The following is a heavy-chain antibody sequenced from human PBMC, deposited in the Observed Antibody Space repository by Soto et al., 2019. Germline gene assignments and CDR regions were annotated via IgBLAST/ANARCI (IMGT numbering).Heavy chain of an antibody. J-gene: IGHJ2*01. CDR3: AHRAYYGSSGYYSRYWYFDL. CDR1: GFSLSTSGVG. D-gene: IGHD3-22*01. V-gene: IGHV2-5*02. CDR2: IYWDDDK. Sequence: QITLKESGPTLVKPTQTLTLTCTFSGFSLSTSGVGVGWIRQPPGKALEWLALIYWDDDKRYSPSLKSRLTLTQHTPXXQXVXXMTNTDPVDTAASFCAHRAYYGSSGYYSRYWYFDLCVRGSLVTASS.